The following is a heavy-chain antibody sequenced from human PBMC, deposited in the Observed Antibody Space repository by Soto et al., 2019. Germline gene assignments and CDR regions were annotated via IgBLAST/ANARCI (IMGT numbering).Heavy chain of an antibody. CDR2: IYWDDDR. J-gene: IGHJ4*02. CDR1: GFSLSTSGVA. V-gene: IGHV2-5*02. CDR3: AHRDATWRFYY. Sequence: QITLKESGPTLVKPTQTLTLTCTFSGFSLSTSGVAVGWIRQPPGKALEWLPLIYWDDDRRYSPSLKSRLTITKDTSKNQVVLTMTNMDPVDTATDYCAHRDATWRFYYWGQGTLVTVSS.